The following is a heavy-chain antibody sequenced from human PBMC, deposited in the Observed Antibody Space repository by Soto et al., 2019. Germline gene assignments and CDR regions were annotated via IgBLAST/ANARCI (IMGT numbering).Heavy chain of an antibody. Sequence: GGSLRLSCAASGFTFSNYWMHWVRQGPGKGLVWVSRINSDGSTTNYADSVKGRFTISRDNAKNTLYLQMNNLRADDTAVYYCARDTVLGITSYTYYMDVWGKGTTVTVSS. CDR2: INSDGSTT. V-gene: IGHV3-74*01. J-gene: IGHJ6*03. CDR3: ARDTVLGITSYTYYMDV. CDR1: GFTFSNYW. D-gene: IGHD3-10*01.